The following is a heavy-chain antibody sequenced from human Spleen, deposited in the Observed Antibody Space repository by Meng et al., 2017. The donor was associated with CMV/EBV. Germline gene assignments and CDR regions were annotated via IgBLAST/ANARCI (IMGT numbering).Heavy chain of an antibody. Sequence: GESLKISCAASGFTFSSYAMHWVRQAPGKGLEWVAVISYDRSNKYYADSVKGRFTISRDNSKNTLYLQMNSLRAEDTAVYYCASETGDGGYFDFWGQGTLVTVSS. V-gene: IGHV3-30-3*01. D-gene: IGHD7-27*01. CDR3: ASETGDGGYFDF. CDR1: GFTFSSYA. J-gene: IGHJ4*02. CDR2: ISYDRSNK.